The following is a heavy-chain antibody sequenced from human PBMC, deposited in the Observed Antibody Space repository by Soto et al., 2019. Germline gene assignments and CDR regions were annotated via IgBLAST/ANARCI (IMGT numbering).Heavy chain of an antibody. CDR1: GYTFINYG. CDR2: INGYNGNT. Sequence: QVQLVQSGAEMRKPGASVKVSCKTSGYTFINYGISWVRQAPGQGLAWMGWINGYNGNTNYAQNCQGRVAMTTDTPTSTVYMELRNLRSDDTAVYYCARGDSPVQFDYWGQGTLVTVSS. V-gene: IGHV1-18*01. CDR3: ARGDSPVQFDY. D-gene: IGHD4-4*01. J-gene: IGHJ4*02.